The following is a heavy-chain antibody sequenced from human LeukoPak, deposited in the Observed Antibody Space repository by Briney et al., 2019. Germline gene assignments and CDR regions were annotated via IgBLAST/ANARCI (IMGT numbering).Heavy chain of an antibody. J-gene: IGHJ4*02. D-gene: IGHD3-22*01. V-gene: IGHV4-59*01. CDR3: ARRGPDYYDSSGYYFDY. CDR2: IYYSGST. Sequence: SETLSLTCTVSGGSISSYYWSWIRQPPGKGLEWMGHIYYSGSTNYSPSLKSRVTISVDTSKNQFSLKLSSVTAADTAVYYCARRGPDYYDSSGYYFDYWGQGSLVTVSS. CDR1: GGSISSYY.